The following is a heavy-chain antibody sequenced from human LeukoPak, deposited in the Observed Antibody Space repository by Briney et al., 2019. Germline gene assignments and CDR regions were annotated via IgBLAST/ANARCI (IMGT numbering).Heavy chain of an antibody. J-gene: IGHJ4*02. V-gene: IGHV1-69*13. CDR2: IIPIFGTA. D-gene: IGHD5-24*01. CDR1: GYTFTGYY. Sequence: SVKVSCKASGYTFTGYYMHWVRQAPGQGHEWMGGIIPIFGTANYAQKFQGRVTITADESTSTAYMGLSSLRSEDTAVYYCARATRWYFDYWGQGTLVTVSS. CDR3: ARATRWYFDY.